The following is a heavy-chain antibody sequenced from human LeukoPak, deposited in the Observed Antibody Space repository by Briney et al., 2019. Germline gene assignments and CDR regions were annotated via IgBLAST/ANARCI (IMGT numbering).Heavy chain of an antibody. D-gene: IGHD6-6*01. V-gene: IGHV4-59*08. CDR2: IHYSGST. CDR3: ARRWGYSSSPHFDY. CDR1: GDSINSYY. J-gene: IGHJ4*02. Sequence: SENLSLNCTVSGDSINSYYWNWIRQPPGQGLQWLGYIHYSGSTTYNPSLKSRVTISVDTSKNQFSLKLSSVTAADTAVYYCARRWGYSSSPHFDYWGQGTLVTVSS.